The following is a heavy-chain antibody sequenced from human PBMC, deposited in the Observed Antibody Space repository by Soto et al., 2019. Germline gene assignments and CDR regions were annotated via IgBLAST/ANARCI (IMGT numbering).Heavy chain of an antibody. V-gene: IGHV3-33*01. Sequence: QVQLMESGGGVVQPGRSLRLSCVASGFAFSSYGMHWVRQAPGKGLEWVAVIWSDGSNKLYADSVKGRFTISRDNFRTTLYLQMNSLRVEDTAIYYCAGDRGAAAFDIWGQGTMVTVSS. CDR1: GFAFSSYG. D-gene: IGHD3-10*01. J-gene: IGHJ3*02. CDR2: IWSDGSNK. CDR3: AGDRGAAAFDI.